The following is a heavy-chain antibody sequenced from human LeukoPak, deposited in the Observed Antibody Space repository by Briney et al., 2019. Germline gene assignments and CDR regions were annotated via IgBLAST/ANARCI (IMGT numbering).Heavy chain of an antibody. Sequence: SLXXXCAASXFTFSSYSMNWVRQAPGKGLEWVSYISSSSSTIYYADSVKGRFTISRDNAKNSLYMQMNRLRAKDTAVYYCARGIVDDFYYMDVWGKGTTVTVSS. J-gene: IGHJ6*03. CDR2: ISSSSSTI. CDR1: XFTFSSYS. CDR3: ARGIVDDFYYMDV. V-gene: IGHV3-48*01. D-gene: IGHD1-26*01.